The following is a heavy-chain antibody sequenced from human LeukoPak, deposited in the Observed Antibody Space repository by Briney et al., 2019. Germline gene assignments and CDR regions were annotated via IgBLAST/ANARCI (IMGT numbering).Heavy chain of an antibody. V-gene: IGHV3-30*18. CDR1: GFTFSSYG. Sequence: GGSLRLSCAASGFTFSSYGMHWVRQAPGKGLEWVAVISYDGSSKYYADSVKGRFTISRDNSKNTLYLQMNSLRAEDTAVYYCAKDLKGGALDYWGQGTLVTVSS. J-gene: IGHJ4*02. D-gene: IGHD1-26*01. CDR2: ISYDGSSK. CDR3: AKDLKGGALDY.